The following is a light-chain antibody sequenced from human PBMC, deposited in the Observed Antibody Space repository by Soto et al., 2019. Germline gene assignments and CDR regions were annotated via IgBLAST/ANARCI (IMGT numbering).Light chain of an antibody. CDR3: QQSYSTPRT. CDR2: AAS. Sequence: DIQMTQSPSSLSASVGDRVTITCRASQSISSYLNWYQQKPGKAPKLLISAASSLQSGVPSRFSGSGSGTDFTLTISSLQPEDFATYSCQQSYSTPRTFGQGTKVDIK. J-gene: IGKJ1*01. V-gene: IGKV1-39*01. CDR1: QSISSY.